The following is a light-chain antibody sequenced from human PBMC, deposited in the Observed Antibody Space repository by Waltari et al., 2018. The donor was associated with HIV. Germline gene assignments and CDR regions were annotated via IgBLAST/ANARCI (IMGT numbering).Light chain of an antibody. V-gene: IGLV3-25*03. CDR1: ALPNQS. CDR2: KDS. Sequence: SYELTQPPSVSVSPAQTARITCSGDALPNQSAYCYQQKPGQAPVLVIYKDSNRPSGIPERFSGSSSGTTVTLTISGVQAEDETDYYCQSADSSGTYVVFGGGTKLTVL. J-gene: IGLJ2*01. CDR3: QSADSSGTYVV.